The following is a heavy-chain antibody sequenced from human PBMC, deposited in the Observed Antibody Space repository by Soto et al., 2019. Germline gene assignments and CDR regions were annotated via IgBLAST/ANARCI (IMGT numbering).Heavy chain of an antibody. CDR3: ARILPIEAAGALYWFDP. CDR2: IKQDGSQK. D-gene: IGHD6-13*01. CDR1: GFTFSNYW. Sequence: EVQLVESGGGWVQPGGSLRLSCAASGFTFSNYWMSWVRQAPGKGLEWVANIKQDGSQKYYVDSVKGRFTISRDNAKNSLYLEMNSLRAEDTAVYSCARILPIEAAGALYWFDPWGQGTLVTVSS. J-gene: IGHJ5*02. V-gene: IGHV3-7*03.